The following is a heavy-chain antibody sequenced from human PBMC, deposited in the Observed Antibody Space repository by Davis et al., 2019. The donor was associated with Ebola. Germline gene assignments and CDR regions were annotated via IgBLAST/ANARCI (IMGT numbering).Heavy chain of an antibody. V-gene: IGHV1-46*01. Sequence: ASVKVSCKASGYTFTSYYMHWVRQAPGQGLEWMGIINPSGGSTSYAQKFQGRVTMTRDTSTSTVYMELSSLRSEDTAVYYCARDFTKIVVVDYYYYYYGMDVWGQGTTVTVSS. J-gene: IGHJ6*02. CDR2: INPSGGST. CDR1: GYTFTSYY. CDR3: ARDFTKIVVVDYYYYYYGMDV. D-gene: IGHD3-22*01.